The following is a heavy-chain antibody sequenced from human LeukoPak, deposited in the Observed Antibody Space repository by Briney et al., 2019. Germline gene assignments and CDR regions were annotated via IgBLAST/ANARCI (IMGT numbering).Heavy chain of an antibody. CDR3: ARALPWFGELGAFDI. V-gene: IGHV3-11*04. J-gene: IGHJ3*02. Sequence: KPGGSLRLSCAASGFTVSSNYMSWVRQAPGKGLEWVSYISSSGSTIYYADSVKGRFTISRDNAKNSLYLQMNSLSAEDTAVYYCARALPWFGELGAFDIWGQGTMVTVSS. D-gene: IGHD3-10*01. CDR1: GFTVSSNY. CDR2: ISSSGSTI.